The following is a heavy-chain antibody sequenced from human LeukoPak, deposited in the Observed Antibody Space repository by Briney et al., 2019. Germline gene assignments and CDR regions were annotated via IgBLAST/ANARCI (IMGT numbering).Heavy chain of an antibody. D-gene: IGHD4-23*01. CDR2: FDPEDGET. CDR1: GYTLTELS. V-gene: IGHV1-24*01. J-gene: IGHJ4*02. Sequence: AASEKVSCKVSGYTLTELSMHWVRQAPGKGLEWMGGFDPEDGETIYAQKFQGRVTMTEDTSTDTAYMELSSLRSEDTAVYYCATLNSVGVDYWGQGTLVTVSS. CDR3: ATLNSVGVDY.